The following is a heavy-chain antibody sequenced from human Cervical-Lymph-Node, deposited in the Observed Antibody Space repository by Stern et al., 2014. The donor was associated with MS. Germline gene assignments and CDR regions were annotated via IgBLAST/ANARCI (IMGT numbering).Heavy chain of an antibody. CDR1: GYTFTDYD. V-gene: IGHV1-8*01. J-gene: IGHJ4*02. Sequence: VQLVESGAEVKKPGASVKVSCKASGYTFTDYDINWVRHITGQGLEWMGWMNPNSGDTGYARKFQGRVTLTRDTSISTAYMELYSLRSDDTAVYYCARGPRTWGRGTLVTVSS. CDR3: ARGPRT. CDR2: MNPNSGDT. D-gene: IGHD1-7*01.